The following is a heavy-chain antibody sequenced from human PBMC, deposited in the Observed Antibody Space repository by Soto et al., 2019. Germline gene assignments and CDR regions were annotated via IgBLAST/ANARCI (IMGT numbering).Heavy chain of an antibody. CDR2: ISAYNGNT. J-gene: IGHJ4*02. Sequence: ASVNVSCKASGYTFTSFGIIWVRQAPGQGLEWMGWISAYNGNTNYNPSLKSRVTISGDTSKNQFSLRLSSVTAADTAVYYCARAVGDPLYYLDYWGQGTLVTVSS. CDR3: ARAVGDPLYYLDY. D-gene: IGHD6-19*01. V-gene: IGHV1-18*01. CDR1: GYTFTSFG.